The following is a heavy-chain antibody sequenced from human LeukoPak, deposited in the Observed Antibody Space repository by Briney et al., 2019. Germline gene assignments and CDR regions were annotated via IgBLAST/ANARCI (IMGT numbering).Heavy chain of an antibody. V-gene: IGHV1-46*01. CDR1: GYTFTSYY. J-gene: IGHJ4*02. CDR3: AREEILARIRSFDY. D-gene: IGHD3-3*02. Sequence: ASVKVSCKASGYTFTSYYMHWVRQAPGRGLEWMAIFNPSGASTTYAQKFQGRVAMTRDTSTSTVYMELSSLRSEDTAVYYCAREEILARIRSFDYWGQGTLVTVSS. CDR2: FNPSGAST.